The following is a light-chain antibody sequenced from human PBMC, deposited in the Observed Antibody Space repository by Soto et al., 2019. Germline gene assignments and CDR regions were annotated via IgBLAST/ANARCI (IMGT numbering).Light chain of an antibody. Sequence: ALTQPASVSGSSGQSITISCTGTSSDVGGYNYVSWYQQHPGKAPKLMIYDVSNRPSGVSNRFSGSKSGNTASLTISGLQAEDEADYYCSSYTSSSTLGVFGTGTKVTVL. CDR1: SSDVGGYNY. J-gene: IGLJ1*01. V-gene: IGLV2-14*01. CDR3: SSYTSSSTLGV. CDR2: DVS.